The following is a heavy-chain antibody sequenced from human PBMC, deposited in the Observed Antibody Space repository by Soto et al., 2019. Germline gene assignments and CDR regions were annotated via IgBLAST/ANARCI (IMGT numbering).Heavy chain of an antibody. Sequence: GASVKVSCKTSGFTFTKHTVRWVRQAPGQRLEWLGWINAGNGDTKYSQKLRDRVTIARDTSASTVFLELNSLESGDTALYYCAKIWTGYYYFDYWGQGTLVTVSS. CDR2: INAGNGDT. CDR1: GFTFTKHT. J-gene: IGHJ4*01. D-gene: IGHD3-9*01. CDR3: AKIWTGYYYFDY. V-gene: IGHV1-3*01.